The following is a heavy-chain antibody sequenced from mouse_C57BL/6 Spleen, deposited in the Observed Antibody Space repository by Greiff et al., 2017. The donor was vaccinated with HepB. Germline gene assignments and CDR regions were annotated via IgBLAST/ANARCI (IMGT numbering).Heavy chain of an antibody. J-gene: IGHJ2*01. CDR2: INPGSGGT. V-gene: IGHV1-54*01. Sequence: VQLQQSGAELVRPGTSVKVSCKASGYAFTNYLIEWVKQRPGQGLEWIGVINPGSGGTNYNEKFKGKATLTADKSSSTAYMQLSSLTSEDSAVYFCARGDYLHYWGQGTTLTVSS. CDR3: ARGDYLHY. CDR1: GYAFTNYL.